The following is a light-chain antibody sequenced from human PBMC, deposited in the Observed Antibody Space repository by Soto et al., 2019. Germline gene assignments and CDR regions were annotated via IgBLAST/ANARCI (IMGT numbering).Light chain of an antibody. CDR3: QQRSNWPT. CDR2: DAS. Sequence: AFTQSPATLPLAPRERGTLSCRASQSVSSYLAWYQQKPGQAPRLLIYDASNRATGIPARFSGSGSGTDFTLTISSLEPEDFAVYYCQQRSNWPTFGQGTRLEI. V-gene: IGKV3-11*01. J-gene: IGKJ5*01. CDR1: QSVSSY.